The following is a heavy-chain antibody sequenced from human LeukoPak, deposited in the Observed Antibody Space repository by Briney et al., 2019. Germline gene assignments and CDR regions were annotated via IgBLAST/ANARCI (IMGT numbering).Heavy chain of an antibody. J-gene: IGHJ4*02. D-gene: IGHD1-1*01. CDR2: ITPIFGTA. Sequence: SVKASCKASGGTFSRFTISWVRQAPGQGFEWMGGITPIFGTANFAQKFQGRVSITADESTSTAFMELSSLRSEDTAVYYCARELHVERDDYWGQGILVTVSS. CDR1: GGTFSRFT. CDR3: ARELHVERDDY. V-gene: IGHV1-69*13.